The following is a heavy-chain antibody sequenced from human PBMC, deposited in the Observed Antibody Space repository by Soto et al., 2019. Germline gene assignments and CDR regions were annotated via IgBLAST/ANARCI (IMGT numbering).Heavy chain of an antibody. CDR2: ISAYNGNT. V-gene: IGHV1-18*04. CDR1: GYTFTSYG. D-gene: IGHD2-8*01. J-gene: IGHJ4*02. Sequence: QVQLVQSGAEVKKPGASVKVSCKASGYTFTSYGISWVRQAPGQGLEWMGWISAYNGNTKYAQKLQGRVTMTTDTTTSTVYMELRSLSSDDTAVYYCARDVPCTNGVCFRHFDYWGQGTLVTVSS. CDR3: ARDVPCTNGVCFRHFDY.